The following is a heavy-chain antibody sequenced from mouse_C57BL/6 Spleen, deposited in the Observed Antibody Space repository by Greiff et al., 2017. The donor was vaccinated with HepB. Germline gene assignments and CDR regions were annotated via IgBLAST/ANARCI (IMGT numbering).Heavy chain of an antibody. CDR3: ARDDGFFFDY. J-gene: IGHJ2*01. V-gene: IGHV1-82*01. CDR1: GYAFSSSW. CDR2: IYPGDGDT. D-gene: IGHD2-3*01. Sequence: VHLVESGPELVKPGASVKISCKASGYAFSSSWMNWVKQRPGKGLEWIGRIYPGDGDTNYNGKFKGKATLTADKSSSTAYMQLSSLTSEDSAVYFCARDDGFFFDYWGQGTTLTVSS.